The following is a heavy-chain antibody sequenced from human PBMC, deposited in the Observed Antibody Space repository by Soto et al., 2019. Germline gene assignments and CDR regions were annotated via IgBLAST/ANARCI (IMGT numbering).Heavy chain of an antibody. CDR2: IIPIFGTA. V-gene: IGHV1-69*13. CDR3: ARELTEYQLPNLNYYYYYGMDV. CDR1: GGTFSSYA. J-gene: IGHJ6*02. Sequence: GASVKVSCKGSGGTFSSYAISWVRKKQGQGLEWMGGIIPIFGTANYAQKFQGRVTITADESTSTAYMELSSLRSEDTAVYYCARELTEYQLPNLNYYYYYGMDVWGQGTTVTVSS. D-gene: IGHD2-2*01.